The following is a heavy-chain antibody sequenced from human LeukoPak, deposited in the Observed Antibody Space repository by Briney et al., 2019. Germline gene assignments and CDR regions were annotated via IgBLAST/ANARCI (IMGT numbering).Heavy chain of an antibody. CDR2: IKQDGSEK. CDR3: ARGFGRP. CDR1: GFTFSSSW. Sequence: GGSLRLSCVASGFTFSSSWMSWVRRAPGKGLEWVANIKQDGSEKYYVDSVKGRFTISRDNAKNSLYLQMNSLRAEDTAVYYCARGFGRPWGQGTLVTVSS. J-gene: IGHJ5*02. D-gene: IGHD3-10*01. V-gene: IGHV3-7*03.